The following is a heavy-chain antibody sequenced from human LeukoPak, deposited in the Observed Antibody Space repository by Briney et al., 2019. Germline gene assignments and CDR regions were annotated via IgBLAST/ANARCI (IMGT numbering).Heavy chain of an antibody. Sequence: GGSLRLSCAASGFTFSSYRMSWVRQAPGKGLEWVANIKQDGSEKYYVDSVKGRFTISRDNAKNSLYLQMNSLRAEDTAVYYCARDLGESSGWYYYYYGMDVWGQGTTVTVSS. CDR1: GFTFSSYR. CDR3: ARDLGESSGWYYYYYGMDV. J-gene: IGHJ6*02. V-gene: IGHV3-7*01. CDR2: IKQDGSEK. D-gene: IGHD6-19*01.